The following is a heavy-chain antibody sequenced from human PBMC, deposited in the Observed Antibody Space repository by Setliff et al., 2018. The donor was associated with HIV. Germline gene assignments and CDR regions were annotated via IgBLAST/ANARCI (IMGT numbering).Heavy chain of an antibody. CDR1: GYNFPTYG. CDR3: ARTPARKGRGVFNFDY. J-gene: IGHJ4*02. D-gene: IGHD1-26*01. Sequence: ASVKVSCKTSGYNFPTYGITWVRQAPAKGLEWMGWINPFNGNTKYAQKFQGRVTMTTDASTSTAYMVVRSLRSDDTAVYYCARTPARKGRGVFNFDYWGQGTLVTSPQ. CDR2: INPFNGNT. V-gene: IGHV1-18*01.